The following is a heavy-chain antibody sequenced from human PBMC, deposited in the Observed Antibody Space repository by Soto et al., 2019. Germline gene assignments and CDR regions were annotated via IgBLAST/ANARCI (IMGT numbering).Heavy chain of an antibody. Sequence: GGSLRLSCAASGFTFNSYSMNWVRQAPGKGLEWVSSISSSSSYIYYADSVKGRFTISRDNAKNSLYLQMNSLRVEDTAVYYCAREGYCSSTSCHFDYWGQGTLVTVSS. CDR2: ISSSSSYI. J-gene: IGHJ4*02. D-gene: IGHD2-2*01. CDR1: GFTFNSYS. CDR3: AREGYCSSTSCHFDY. V-gene: IGHV3-21*01.